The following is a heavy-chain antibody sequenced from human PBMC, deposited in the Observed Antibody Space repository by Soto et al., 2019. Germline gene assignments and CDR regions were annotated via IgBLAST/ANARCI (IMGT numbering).Heavy chain of an antibody. CDR3: AKEMCLNWKFFDY. CDR2: INGGGGGGT. J-gene: IGHJ4*02. CDR1: GFTFRNFG. D-gene: IGHD1-1*01. Sequence: EVLLLESGGGLVQPGGSLRLSCAASGFTFRNFGMSWVRQVPGKGLEWVSVINGGGGGGTHYADSVRGRFTTSRDNSRNTVYLQMDSLGPDDTAVYYCAKEMCLNWKFFDYWGQGTLATVFS. V-gene: IGHV3-23*01.